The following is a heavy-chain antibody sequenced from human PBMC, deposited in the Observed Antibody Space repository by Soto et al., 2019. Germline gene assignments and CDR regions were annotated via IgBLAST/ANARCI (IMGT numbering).Heavy chain of an antibody. CDR1: GGTFSSYT. V-gene: IGHV1-69*04. D-gene: IGHD1-7*01. J-gene: IGHJ6*02. CDR2: IIPILGIA. CDR3: ARDRTALELRLYYGMDV. Sequence: SVKVSCKASGGTFSSYTISWVRQAPGQGLEWMGRIIPILGIANYAQKFQGRVTITADKSTSTAYMELNSLRAEDTAVYYCARDRTALELRLYYGMDVWGQGTTVTVSS.